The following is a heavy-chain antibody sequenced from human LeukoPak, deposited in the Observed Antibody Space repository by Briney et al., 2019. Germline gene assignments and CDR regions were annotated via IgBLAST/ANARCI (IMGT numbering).Heavy chain of an antibody. D-gene: IGHD6-19*01. CDR1: GFIFSSYS. CDR2: ISGSGGST. V-gene: IGHV3-23*01. Sequence: GGPLRLSCAASGFIFSSYSMNWVRQAPGKGLEWVSAISGSGGSTYYADSVKGRFTISRDNSKNTLYLQMNSLKTEDTAVYYCTSSIAVAGNKNQIDYWGQGTLVTVSS. CDR3: TSSIAVAGNKNQIDY. J-gene: IGHJ4*02.